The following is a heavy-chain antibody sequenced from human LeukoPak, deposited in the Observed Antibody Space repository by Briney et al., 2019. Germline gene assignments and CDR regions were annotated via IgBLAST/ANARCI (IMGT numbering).Heavy chain of an antibody. CDR3: ARLRFLEWLFPWFDP. D-gene: IGHD3-3*01. CDR1: GGSISGQY. CDR2: ISYSGST. Sequence: SETLSLTCTVSGGSISGQYWSWIRQPPGRGLGWIGYISYSGSTKYNPSLRSRVTISVDTSKNQFSLKLNSMTAADTSVYYCARLRFLEWLFPWFDPWSQGTLVTVSS. J-gene: IGHJ5*02. V-gene: IGHV4-59*08.